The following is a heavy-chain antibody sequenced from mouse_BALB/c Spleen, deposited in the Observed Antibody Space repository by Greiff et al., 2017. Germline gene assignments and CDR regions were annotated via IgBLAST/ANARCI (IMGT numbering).Heavy chain of an antibody. V-gene: IGHV5-17*02. CDR3: AREGDYYGSEFAY. J-gene: IGHJ3*01. CDR1: GFTFSSFG. CDR2: ISSGSSTI. D-gene: IGHD1-1*01. Sequence: EVQVVESGGGLVQPGGSRKLSCAASGFTFSSFGMHWVRQAPEKGLEWVAYISSGSSTIYYADTVKGRFTISRDNPKNTLFLQMTSLRSEDTAMYYCAREGDYYGSEFAYWGQGTLVTVSA.